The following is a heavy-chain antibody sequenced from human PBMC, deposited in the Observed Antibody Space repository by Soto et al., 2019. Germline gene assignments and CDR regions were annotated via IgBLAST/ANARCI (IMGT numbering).Heavy chain of an antibody. CDR3: SREAIVAENWFDP. CDR2: LNPNTGNI. V-gene: IGHV1-3*01. D-gene: IGHD5-12*01. J-gene: IGHJ5*02. Sequence: QVQLVQSGAEVKRPGASVKVSCRASGYTFVDYALHWVRQAPGHGLEWVGWLNPNTGNIKYSHKFEDRVSITRDTATSTAYMELRGLRSEDTAVYFCSREAIVAENWFDPWGQGTLVTVSS. CDR1: GYTFVDYA.